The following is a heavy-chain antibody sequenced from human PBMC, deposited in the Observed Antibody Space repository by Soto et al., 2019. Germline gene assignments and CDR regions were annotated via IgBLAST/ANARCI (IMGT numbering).Heavy chain of an antibody. J-gene: IGHJ6*02. V-gene: IGHV4-30-4*01. CDR3: ARDIVLVPFFFGYYGMDV. CDR2: IYYSGFT. CDR1: GGSISSGDYY. Sequence: QVQLQESGPGLVKPSQTLSLTCTVSGGSISSGDYYWSWIRQPPGKGLEWIGYIYYSGFTSYNPSLKSRVTLSVDTSKNQFSLKLSSVTAADTAVYYCARDIVLVPFFFGYYGMDVWGQGTTVTVSS. D-gene: IGHD2-2*01.